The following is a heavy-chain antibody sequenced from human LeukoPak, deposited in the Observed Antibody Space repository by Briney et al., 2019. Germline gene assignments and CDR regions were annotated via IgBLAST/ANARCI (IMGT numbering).Heavy chain of an antibody. Sequence: QPGGSLRLSCAASGFTFSSYEMNWVRQAPGKGLEWVSYISSSGSTIYYADSVKGRFTISRDNSKNTLYLQMNSLRAEDTAVYYCAKVKYSSGWYFDYWGQGTLVTVSS. CDR2: ISSSGSTI. CDR3: AKVKYSSGWYFDY. V-gene: IGHV3-48*03. D-gene: IGHD6-19*01. J-gene: IGHJ4*02. CDR1: GFTFSSYE.